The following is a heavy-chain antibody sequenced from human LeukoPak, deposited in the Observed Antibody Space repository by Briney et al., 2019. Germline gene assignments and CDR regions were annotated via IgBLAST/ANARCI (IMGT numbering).Heavy chain of an antibody. CDR1: GFTFSTYW. CDR2: IKQDGSDK. Sequence: PGGSLRLSCAASGFTFSTYWMSWVRQAPGKGLEWVANIKQDGSDKYYVDSVKGRFTISRDNAKNSLYLQMNSLRAEDTAVYYCAKVGNSRGWDYWGQGALVTVSS. D-gene: IGHD6-19*01. V-gene: IGHV3-7*01. CDR3: AKVGNSRGWDY. J-gene: IGHJ4*02.